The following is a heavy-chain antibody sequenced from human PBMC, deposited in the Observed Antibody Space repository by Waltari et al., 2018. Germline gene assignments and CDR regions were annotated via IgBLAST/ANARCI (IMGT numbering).Heavy chain of an antibody. CDR3: ARQPIVVGAPVTDAFDI. CDR1: GGSLRGAF. D-gene: IGHD2-15*01. V-gene: IGHV4-34*01. CDR2: IHQTGST. Sequence: QVQLHQLGARLLKPSETLSLSCAVNGGSLRGAFWSWIRQPPGKGREWIGEIHQTGSTNDNPSLKSRVFISVDTSKSQVSLRMTSVSVADTAVYYCARQPIVVGAPVTDAFDIWGQGTLVRVSS. J-gene: IGHJ3*02.